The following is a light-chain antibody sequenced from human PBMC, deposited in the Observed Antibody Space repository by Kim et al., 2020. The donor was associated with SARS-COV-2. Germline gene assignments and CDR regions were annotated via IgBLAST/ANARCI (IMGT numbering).Light chain of an antibody. V-gene: IGLV3-19*01. CDR1: RLRTYY. CDR3: NSRDSSGNHP. CDR2: GKN. Sequence: VALGQTVRITCQGDRLRTYYASWYQQKPGQAPVLVIYGKNNRPSGIPDRFSGSSSGNTASLTITGAQAEDEADYYCNSRDSSGNHPFGGGTQLTVL. J-gene: IGLJ2*01.